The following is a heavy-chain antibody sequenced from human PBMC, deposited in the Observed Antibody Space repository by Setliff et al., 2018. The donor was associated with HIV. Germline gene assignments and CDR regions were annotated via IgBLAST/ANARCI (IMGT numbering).Heavy chain of an antibody. D-gene: IGHD2-21*01. V-gene: IGHV4-31*03. CDR1: GGSISSGGYY. CDR3: ARGRPFGKFVDYFDS. J-gene: IGHJ4*02. CDR2: IFYNENT. Sequence: SETLSLTCTVSGGSISSGGYYWNWIRQHPGKGLEWIGNIFYNENTQYDPSLKSRVSMSVDTSKNQFSLNLRTVTAADTAIYFCARGRPFGKFVDYFDSWGQGKLVTVSS.